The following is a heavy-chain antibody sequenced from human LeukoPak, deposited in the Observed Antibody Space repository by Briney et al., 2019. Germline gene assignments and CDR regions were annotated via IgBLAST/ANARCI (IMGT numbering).Heavy chain of an antibody. D-gene: IGHD2-2*01. CDR2: IYSGGST. Sequence: GGSLRLSFAAPGFTVSSNYMSWVRQAPGKGLEWVSVIYSGGSTYYADSVKGRFAISRDNSKNTLYLQMNSLRAEDTAVYYCARGGIVVVPATSAPFDYWGQGTLVTVSS. CDR1: GFTVSSNY. CDR3: ARGGIVVVPATSAPFDY. V-gene: IGHV3-53*01. J-gene: IGHJ4*02.